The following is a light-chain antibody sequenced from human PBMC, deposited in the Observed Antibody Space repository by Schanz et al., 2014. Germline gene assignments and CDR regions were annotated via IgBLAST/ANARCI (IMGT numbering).Light chain of an antibody. J-gene: IGKJ2*01. Sequence: EIVLTQSPATLSLSPGERAALSCRASLNIHNYLAWYQQKPGQTPRLLIYGASTRATGIPARFSGSGSGTEFTLTISSLQPDDFATYYCQQYNSYPYTFGQGTKLEIK. CDR3: QQYNSYPYT. CDR1: LNIHNY. CDR2: GAS. V-gene: IGKV3-15*01.